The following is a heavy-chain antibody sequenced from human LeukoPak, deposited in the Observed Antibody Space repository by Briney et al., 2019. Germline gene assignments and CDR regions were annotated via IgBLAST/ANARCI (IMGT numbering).Heavy chain of an antibody. Sequence: SETLSLTCAVYGGSFSGYYWSCIRQPPGKGLEWIGEINHSGITNYNPSLKSRVTISVDTSKNQFSLKLSSVTAADTAVYYCASLRIYSGMIGYYFDYWGQGTLVTVSS. CDR1: GGSFSGYY. V-gene: IGHV4-34*01. D-gene: IGHD3-10*02. CDR3: ASLRIYSGMIGYYFDY. J-gene: IGHJ4*02. CDR2: INHSGIT.